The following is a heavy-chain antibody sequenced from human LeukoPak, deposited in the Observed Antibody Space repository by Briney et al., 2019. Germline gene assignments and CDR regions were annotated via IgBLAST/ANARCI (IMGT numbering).Heavy chain of an antibody. CDR2: IYYSGST. Sequence: SETLSLTCTVSGGSISSYYWSWIRQPPGKGLEWIGYIYYSGSTNYNPSLKSRVTISVDTSKNKFSLKLSSVTAADTAVYYCARAGVGNWFDPWGQGPRSPSPQ. CDR1: GGSISSYY. D-gene: IGHD3-10*01. V-gene: IGHV4-59*12. CDR3: ARAGVGNWFDP. J-gene: IGHJ5*02.